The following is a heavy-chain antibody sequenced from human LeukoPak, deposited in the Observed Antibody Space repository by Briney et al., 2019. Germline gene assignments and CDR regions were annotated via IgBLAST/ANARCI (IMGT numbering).Heavy chain of an antibody. CDR3: ARDSSGYQ. Sequence: PGGSLRLSCAASGFTFSTYWMSWVRQAPGKGLEWVANIKEDGSEKYYGDSVKGRFTISIDNAKNSLYLEMNSLRVEDTAVYYCARDSSGYQWGQGTLVTVSS. D-gene: IGHD3-22*01. J-gene: IGHJ4*02. CDR1: GFTFSTYW. CDR2: IKEDGSEK. V-gene: IGHV3-7*01.